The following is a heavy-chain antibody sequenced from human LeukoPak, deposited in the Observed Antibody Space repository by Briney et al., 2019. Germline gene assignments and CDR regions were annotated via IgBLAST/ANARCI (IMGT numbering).Heavy chain of an antibody. V-gene: IGHV3-7*01. Sequence: GGSLRLSCAASGFTFSGYWMSWVRQAPGKGLEWVANIKQDGTEKDYVDSVKGRFIISRDNAKNSLYPQMNSLRAEDTAVYYCVRGHGWFDPWGQGTLVTVSS. J-gene: IGHJ5*02. CDR2: IKQDGTEK. CDR3: VRGHGWFDP. CDR1: GFTFSGYW.